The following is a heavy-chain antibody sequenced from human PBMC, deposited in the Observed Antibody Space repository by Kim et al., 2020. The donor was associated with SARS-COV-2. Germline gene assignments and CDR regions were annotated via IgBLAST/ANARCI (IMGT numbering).Heavy chain of an antibody. V-gene: IGHV5-10-1*01. J-gene: IGHJ6*02. CDR3: ARGVVADHYYYYGMDV. D-gene: IGHD3-16*01. CDR1: GYSFTSYW. CDR2: IDPSDSYT. Sequence: GESLKISCKGSGYSFTSYWISWVRQMPGKGLEWMGRIDPSDSYTNYSQSFQGHVTISADKSISTAYLQWSSLKASDTAMYYCARGVVADHYYYYGMDVWGQGTTVTVSS.